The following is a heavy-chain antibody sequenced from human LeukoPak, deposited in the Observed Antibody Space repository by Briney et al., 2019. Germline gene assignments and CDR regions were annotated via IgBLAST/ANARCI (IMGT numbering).Heavy chain of an antibody. J-gene: IGHJ4*02. CDR3: GRSDSSGYSVDY. D-gene: IGHD3-22*01. CDR2: ISAYNGNT. CDR1: GYTFTSYG. V-gene: IGHV1-18*01. Sequence: GASVKVSCKASGYTFTSYGISWVRQAPGQGLEWMGWISAYNGNTNYAQKLQGRVTMTTDTSTSTAYMELRSLRSDDTAVYHCGRSDSSGYSVDYWGQGTLVTVSS.